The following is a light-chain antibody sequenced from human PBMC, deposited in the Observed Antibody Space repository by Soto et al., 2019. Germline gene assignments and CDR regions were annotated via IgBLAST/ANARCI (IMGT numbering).Light chain of an antibody. J-gene: IGLJ1*01. V-gene: IGLV2-8*01. Sequence: QSALTQPPSASGSPGQSVTISCTGTSIGVGGYNCVSWYQEHPGKAPKLIIYEVSKRPSGVPDRFSGSKSGNTASLTVSGLQAEDEADYYCSSYAGSNNRYVFGTGTKVTVL. CDR1: SIGVGGYNC. CDR2: EVS. CDR3: SSYAGSNNRYV.